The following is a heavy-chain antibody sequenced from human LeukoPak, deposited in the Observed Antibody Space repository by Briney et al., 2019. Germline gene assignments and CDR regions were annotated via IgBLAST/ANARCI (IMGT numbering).Heavy chain of an antibody. J-gene: IGHJ5*01. CDR2: ISHSGST. CDR3: ARGSPKHDS. V-gene: IGHV4-34*01. CDR1: GGSFSGYY. Sequence: SETLSLTCAVYGGSFSGYYWSWIRQPPGKGLEWIGEISHSGSTNYNPSLKSRVTISVDPSKNQFSLKLKSVTAADTAVYYCARGSPKHDSWGQGTLVTVSS.